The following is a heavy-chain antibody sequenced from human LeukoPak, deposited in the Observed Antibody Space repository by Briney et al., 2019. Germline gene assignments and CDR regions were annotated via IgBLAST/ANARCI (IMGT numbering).Heavy chain of an antibody. CDR1: GGSISSYY. CDR2: IYYSGST. D-gene: IGHD3-22*01. CDR3: ARHSKYYYDSSGSYVGYFQH. V-gene: IGHV4-59*08. Sequence: SETLSLTCTVSGGSISSYYWSWIRQPPGKGLEWIGYIYYSGSTNYNPAHKSRVTISVDTSKNQFSLKLSSVTAADTAVYYCARHSKYYYDSSGSYVGYFQHWGQGTLVTVSS. J-gene: IGHJ1*01.